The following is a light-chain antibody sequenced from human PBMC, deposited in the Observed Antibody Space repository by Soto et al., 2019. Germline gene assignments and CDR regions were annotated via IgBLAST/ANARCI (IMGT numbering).Light chain of an antibody. CDR2: GAS. J-gene: IGKJ4*01. CDR1: QSVSSSY. V-gene: IGKV3-20*01. CDR3: QQYDNSPLT. Sequence: EIVMTQSPATLSVSPGERATLSCRASQSVSSSYLAWYQQKPGQAPRLLIYGASNRATGIADRFSGSGSGTDFTLTISRLEPEDFAVYYCQQYDNSPLTFGGGTKVDNK.